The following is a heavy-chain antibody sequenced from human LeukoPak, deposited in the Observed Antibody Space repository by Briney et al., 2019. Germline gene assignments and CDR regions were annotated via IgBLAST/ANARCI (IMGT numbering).Heavy chain of an antibody. D-gene: IGHD3-10*01. J-gene: IGHJ4*02. CDR2: ISYDGSNK. CDR3: ARGRGGSMVRGVYFDY. CDR1: GFTFSSYA. V-gene: IGHV3-30-3*01. Sequence: PGRSLRLSCAASGFTFSSYAMHWVRQAPGKGLEWVAVISYDGSNKYYADSVKGRFTISRDNSKNTLYLQMNSLRAEDTAVCYCARGRGGSMVRGVYFDYWGQGTLVTVSS.